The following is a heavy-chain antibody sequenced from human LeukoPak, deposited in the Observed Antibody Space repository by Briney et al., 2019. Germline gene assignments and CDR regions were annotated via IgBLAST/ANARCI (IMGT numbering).Heavy chain of an antibody. V-gene: IGHV3-74*01. CDR2: INSDGSST. CDR1: GFTFSSYW. Sequence: GGSLRLSCAASGFTFSSYWMHWVRQAPGKGLVWVSGINSDGSSTSYADSVKGRFTISRDNGKNTLYLQKNSLRAEDKAVYYCAREPLILARSYWYFDFWGRDTLVTVSS. D-gene: IGHD3-16*01. CDR3: AREPLILARSYWYFDF. J-gene: IGHJ2*01.